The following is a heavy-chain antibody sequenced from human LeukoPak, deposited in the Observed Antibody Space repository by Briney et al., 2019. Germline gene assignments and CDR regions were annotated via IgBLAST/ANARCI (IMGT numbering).Heavy chain of an antibody. J-gene: IGHJ5*02. CDR3: ASVVVVAAT. V-gene: IGHV1-8*02. D-gene: IGHD2-15*01. Sequence: GASVKVSCKASGYTFTGYYMHWVRQATGQGLEWMGWMNPNSGNTGYAQKFQGRVTMTRNTSISTAYMELSSLRSEDTAVYYCASVVVVAATWGQGTLVTVSS. CDR1: GYTFTGYY. CDR2: MNPNSGNT.